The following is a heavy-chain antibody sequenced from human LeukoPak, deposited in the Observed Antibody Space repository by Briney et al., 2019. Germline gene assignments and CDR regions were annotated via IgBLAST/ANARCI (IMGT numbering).Heavy chain of an antibody. CDR3: TTYVPDCSVGRCYYYFDY. CDR2: IKSKTDGGTT. CDR1: GFTFSNAW. D-gene: IGHD2-15*01. V-gene: IGHV3-15*01. Sequence: PGGSLRLSCAASGFTFSNAWMSWVRQAPGKGLEWVGRIKSKTDGGTTDYAAPVKGRFTISRDDSKNTLSLQLNSLKTEDTAVYYCTTYVPDCSVGRCYYYFDYFGQGTLVTVSS. J-gene: IGHJ4*02.